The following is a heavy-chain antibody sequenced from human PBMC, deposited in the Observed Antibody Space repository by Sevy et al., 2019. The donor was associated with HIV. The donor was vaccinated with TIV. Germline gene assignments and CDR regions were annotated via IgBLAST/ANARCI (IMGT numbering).Heavy chain of an antibody. Sequence: GGSLRLSCVASGFRLSAFAMAWVRQAAGEGLEWVSGINSGGGSTYYRNSVKGRFTVSRDNSKNTVYLQMNSLRADDTAVYYCAKAPYYDFWSHNYNNWFDPWGQGALVTVSS. CDR2: INSGGGST. CDR1: GFRLSAFA. CDR3: AKAPYYDFWSHNYNNWFDP. J-gene: IGHJ5*02. D-gene: IGHD3-3*01. V-gene: IGHV3-23*01.